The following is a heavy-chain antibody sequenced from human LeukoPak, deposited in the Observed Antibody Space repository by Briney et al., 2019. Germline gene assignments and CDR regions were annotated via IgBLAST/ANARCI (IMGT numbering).Heavy chain of an antibody. CDR1: GFTFSSYA. CDR3: AKGLNGEHYPYFDY. CDR2: TSGSGGNT. V-gene: IGHV3-23*01. D-gene: IGHD2-8*01. J-gene: IGHJ4*02. Sequence: GGSLRLSCAASGFTFSSYAMSWVRQAPGSGLEWVPSTSGSGGNTYYADSVKGRFTISRDNSKDTLYLQMNSLRAEDTAVYYCAKGLNGEHYPYFDYWGQGTLVTVSS.